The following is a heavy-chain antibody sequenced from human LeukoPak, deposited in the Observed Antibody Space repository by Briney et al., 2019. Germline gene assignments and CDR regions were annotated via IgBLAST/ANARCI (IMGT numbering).Heavy chain of an antibody. CDR3: ARGKKNIAVAHLYYYYGTDV. Sequence: SETLSLTCAVYGGSFSGYYWSWLRQPPGKGLEWIGEINHSGSTNYNPSLKSRVTISVDTSKNQFSLKLSSVTAADTAVYYCARGKKNIAVAHLYYYYGTDVWGQGTTVTVSS. V-gene: IGHV4-34*01. CDR2: INHSGST. D-gene: IGHD6-19*01. J-gene: IGHJ6*02. CDR1: GGSFSGYY.